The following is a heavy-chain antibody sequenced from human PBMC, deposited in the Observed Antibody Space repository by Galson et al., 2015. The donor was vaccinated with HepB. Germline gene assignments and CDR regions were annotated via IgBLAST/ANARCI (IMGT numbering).Heavy chain of an antibody. CDR2: IDHSDPYT. D-gene: IGHD5-18*01. Sequence: QSGAYVTKPGESLRITSKGSGSSFTSYWISWVRQMPGKGQEWMGRIDHSDPYTNYSPSLQGHMTNSADKSISTADLQWTSLKSSDTAMYYCERQDFSYGYDFDYWGQGTLVTVSS. CDR3: ERQDFSYGYDFDY. J-gene: IGHJ4*02. CDR1: GSSFTSYW. V-gene: IGHV5-10-1*01.